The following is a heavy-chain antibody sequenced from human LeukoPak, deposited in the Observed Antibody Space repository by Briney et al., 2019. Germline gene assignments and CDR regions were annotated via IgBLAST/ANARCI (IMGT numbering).Heavy chain of an antibody. J-gene: IGHJ4*02. CDR3: AKDYSGNYYKGFDY. Sequence: GGSLRLSCAASGFTFSSYAMSWVRQAPGKGLEWVSAISGSGGSTYYADSVKGRFTISRDNSKNTLYLHMTSLRAEDTAVYWCAKDYSGNYYKGFDYWGQGTLVTVSS. D-gene: IGHD1-26*01. V-gene: IGHV3-23*01. CDR2: ISGSGGST. CDR1: GFTFSSYA.